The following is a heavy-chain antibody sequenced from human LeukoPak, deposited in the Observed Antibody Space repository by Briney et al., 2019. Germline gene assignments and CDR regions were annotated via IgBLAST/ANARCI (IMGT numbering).Heavy chain of an antibody. D-gene: IGHD2-2*01. CDR2: ISYDGSNK. CDR1: GFTFSNYG. J-gene: IGHJ4*02. Sequence: GGSLRLSCAGSGFTFSNYGMHWVRQAPGKGLEWVALISYDGSNKYYADSVKGRFTISRDNSKNTLYLQMNSLRAEDTAVYYCAKEGGVGCSSTSCYFDYWGQGTLVTVSS. CDR3: AKEGGVGCSSTSCYFDY. V-gene: IGHV3-30*18.